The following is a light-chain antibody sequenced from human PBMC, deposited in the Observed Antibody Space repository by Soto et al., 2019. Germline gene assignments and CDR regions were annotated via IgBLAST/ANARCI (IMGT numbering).Light chain of an antibody. Sequence: IQMTQSPYTLSASVGDRVTITCRASQGISTWLAWYQQKPGTAPKLLIYDASSLESGVPSRFRGSGSGTEFTLTISSLPPDDYATYYCQQYSSYSRTFGQGTKVDIK. V-gene: IGKV1-5*01. J-gene: IGKJ1*01. CDR2: DAS. CDR3: QQYSSYSRT. CDR1: QGISTW.